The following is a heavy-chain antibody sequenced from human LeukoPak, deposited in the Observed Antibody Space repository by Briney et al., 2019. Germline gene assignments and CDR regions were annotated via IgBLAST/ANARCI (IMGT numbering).Heavy chain of an antibody. CDR1: GFTFSDYY. Sequence: GGSLRLSCAASGFTFSDYYMSWIRQAPGKGLEWVSYISSSGSTIYYADSVKGRFTISRDNAKNSLYLQMNSLRAEDTAVYYCARDLRMDYYYMDVWGKGTTVTVSS. V-gene: IGHV3-11*04. CDR2: ISSSGSTI. J-gene: IGHJ6*03. D-gene: IGHD2-15*01. CDR3: ARDLRMDYYYMDV.